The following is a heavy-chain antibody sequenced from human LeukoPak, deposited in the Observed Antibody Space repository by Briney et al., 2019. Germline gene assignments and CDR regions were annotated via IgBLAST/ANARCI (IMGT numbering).Heavy chain of an antibody. J-gene: IGHJ4*02. Sequence: HPGGSLRLSCAASGFTFSNYAMSWVRQAPGKGLEWVSALSGSGGSTYYADSVKGRFTISRDNSNNTLYLQMTSLRADDTAVYYCASRRQWLDYWGQGALVTVSS. D-gene: IGHD6-19*01. CDR3: ASRRQWLDY. CDR1: GFTFSNYA. V-gene: IGHV3-23*01. CDR2: LSGSGGST.